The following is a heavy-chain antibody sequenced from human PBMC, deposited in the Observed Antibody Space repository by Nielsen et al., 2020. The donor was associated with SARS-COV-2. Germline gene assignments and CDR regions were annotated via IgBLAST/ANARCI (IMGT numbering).Heavy chain of an antibody. J-gene: IGHJ4*02. CDR2: INHSGST. D-gene: IGHD6-19*01. V-gene: IGHV4-38-2*02. CDR3: ARAEPAVAGFDY. CDR1: GYSISSGYY. Sequence: SETLSLTCTVSGYSISSGYYWSWIRQPPGKGLEWIGEINHSGSTNYNPSLKSRVTISVDTSKNQFSLKLSSVTAADTAVYYCARAEPAVAGFDYWGQGTLVTVSS.